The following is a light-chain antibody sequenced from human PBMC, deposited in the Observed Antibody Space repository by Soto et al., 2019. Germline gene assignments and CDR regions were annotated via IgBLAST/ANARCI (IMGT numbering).Light chain of an antibody. J-gene: IGLJ1*01. CDR1: STDFVSYNR. V-gene: IGLV2-18*01. CDR3: TLYTSENAYV. Sequence: QSVLTQTPSVSGSPGQSVTISCTGTSTDFVSYNRVSWYQQPPGTAPKLMIHEVSKRPSGVPDRFSGSKSGNTASLTISGLQAADEADYYCTLYTSENAYVFGTGTKVTVL. CDR2: EVS.